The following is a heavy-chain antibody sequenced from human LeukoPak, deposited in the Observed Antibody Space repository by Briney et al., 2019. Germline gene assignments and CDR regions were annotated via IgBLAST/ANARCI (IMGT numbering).Heavy chain of an antibody. Sequence: SETLSLTCAVSGGSISSSNWWSWVRQPPGKGLEWIGEIYHSGSTNYNPSLKSRVTISVDKSKNQFSLKLSSVTAADTAVYYCARAACSSTSCYAGDINYYYGMDDWGQGTTVTVSS. CDR3: ARAACSSTSCYAGDINYYYGMDD. D-gene: IGHD2-2*01. J-gene: IGHJ6*02. CDR1: GGSISSSNW. CDR2: IYHSGST. V-gene: IGHV4-4*02.